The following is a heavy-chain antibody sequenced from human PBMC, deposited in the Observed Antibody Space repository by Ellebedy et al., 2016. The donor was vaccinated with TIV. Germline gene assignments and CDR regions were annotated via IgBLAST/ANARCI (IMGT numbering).Heavy chain of an antibody. D-gene: IGHD6-13*01. CDR3: AKLGNPAQAAAATGS. V-gene: IGHV4-59*01. CDR2: ISCSGVT. CDR1: GGSLSGFH. Sequence: SETLSLXXTVSGGSLSGFHWSWIRQTPGKGLEWIGYISCSGVTSYNPSLKSRVIISVDTSKNQFSLNLSSVTAADTAVYYCAKLGNPAQAAAATGSWGQGTLVTVSS. J-gene: IGHJ5*02.